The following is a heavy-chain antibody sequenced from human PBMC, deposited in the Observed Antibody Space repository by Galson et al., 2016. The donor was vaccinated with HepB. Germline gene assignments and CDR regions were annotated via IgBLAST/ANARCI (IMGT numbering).Heavy chain of an antibody. D-gene: IGHD6-19*01. J-gene: IGHJ4*02. Sequence: QSGAEVKKPGESLTISCKGSGYSFTNYWIGWVRQMPGKGLEWMGMIHPDDSDTKYSPSLQGQVTMSADKSISTAYLQWSSLKASDTAMYYCARFSGSGRGSFDYWGQGTLVTVSS. CDR3: ARFSGSGRGSFDY. V-gene: IGHV5-51*01. CDR2: IHPDDSDT. CDR1: GYSFTNYW.